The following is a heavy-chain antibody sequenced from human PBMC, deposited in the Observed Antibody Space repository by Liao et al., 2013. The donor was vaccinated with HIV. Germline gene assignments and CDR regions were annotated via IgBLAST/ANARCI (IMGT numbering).Heavy chain of an antibody. V-gene: IGHV4-61*02. CDR3: AVREDLGYCSSTSCQTTDAFDI. CDR2: VYADGDS. CDR1: GEAISSATFY. Sequence: QVQLQESGPGLVKPSHTLSLTCTVSGEAISSATFYWSWIRQPAGKGLEWIGRVYADGDSDKNPSLKRRVTVSVDLSKNQFSLTLQDVTAADTAVYYCAVREDLGYCSSTSCQTTDAFDIWGQGTMVTVSS. J-gene: IGHJ3*02. D-gene: IGHD2-2*01.